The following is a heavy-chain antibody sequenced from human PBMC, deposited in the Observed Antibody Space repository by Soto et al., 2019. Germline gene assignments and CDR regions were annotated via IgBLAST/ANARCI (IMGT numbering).Heavy chain of an antibody. Sequence: QVQLVQSGAEVKKPGSSVKVSCKASGGTFSSYAISWVRQAPGQGLEWMGGIIPIFGTANYAQKFQGRVTITADESTSTAYMELSSLRSEDTAVYYCARDLGRRGYCSSTSCSGYYFVYWGQGTLVTVSS. CDR3: ARDLGRRGYCSSTSCSGYYFVY. V-gene: IGHV1-69*01. CDR1: GGTFSSYA. D-gene: IGHD2-2*01. CDR2: IIPIFGTA. J-gene: IGHJ4*02.